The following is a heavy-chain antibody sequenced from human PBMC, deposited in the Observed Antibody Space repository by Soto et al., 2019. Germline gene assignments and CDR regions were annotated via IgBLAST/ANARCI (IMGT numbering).Heavy chain of an antibody. CDR2: IDLSGKNT. V-gene: IGHV3-23*05. CDR3: TKDRVPDGIYSFDY. CDR1: GFSFSDYS. J-gene: IGHJ4*02. D-gene: IGHD2-15*01. Sequence: EVQLLESGGDLVQPGGSLRLSCAASGFSFSDYSMNWVRQAPGKGLEWVAFIDLSGKNTDYRESVKGRFTLSKDKSMKTVYLQMNSLRVEDAAVYYCTKDRVPDGIYSFDYWGQGALVTVSS.